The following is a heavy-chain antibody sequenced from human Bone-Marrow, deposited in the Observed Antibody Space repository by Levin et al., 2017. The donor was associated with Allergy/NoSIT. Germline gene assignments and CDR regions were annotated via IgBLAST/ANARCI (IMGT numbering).Heavy chain of an antibody. CDR3: ARMPAGDSEEDY. V-gene: IGHV1-8*01. CDR2: LNPNGDKT. J-gene: IGHJ4*02. Sequence: ASVKVSCKVSGYTFTSHDINWVRQANGQGLEWMGWLNPNGDKTGYAPKFQGRVNMTSNSSIRTAYMELTSLTSEDTAVYYCARMPAGDSEEDYWGQGTLVTVSS. D-gene: IGHD3-16*01. CDR1: GYTFTSHD.